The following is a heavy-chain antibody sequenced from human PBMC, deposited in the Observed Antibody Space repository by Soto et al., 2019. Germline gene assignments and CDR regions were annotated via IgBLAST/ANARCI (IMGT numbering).Heavy chain of an antibody. CDR2: IKSKVDGSTT. V-gene: IGHV3-15*01. J-gene: IGHJ4*02. Sequence: EVQLVASGGGLVKPGGSLRLSCAGSGITLSNAWMTWVRQAPGKGLEWVGRIKSKVDGSTTEYGSPVKDRFIISRDDSRNTVGLQMPSLKVEGTAVFSWSTPRPGSPGFAFWGQGIRVTVSS. D-gene: IGHD3-10*01. CDR1: GITLSNAW. CDR3: STPRPGSPGFAF.